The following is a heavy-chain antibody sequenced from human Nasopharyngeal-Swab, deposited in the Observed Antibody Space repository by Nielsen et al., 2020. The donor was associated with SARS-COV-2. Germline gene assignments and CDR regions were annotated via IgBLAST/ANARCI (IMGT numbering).Heavy chain of an antibody. CDR3: ANHGDYGETYYYMDV. D-gene: IGHD4-17*01. J-gene: IGHJ6*03. V-gene: IGHV3-7*03. CDR1: GFTFSSFW. Sequence: GSLRLSCAASGFTFSSFWMSWVRQAPGKGLEWVANIKQDGSEKYYVDSVKGRFTISRDNAKNSLSLQMNSLRAEDTAVYYCANHGDYGETYYYMDVWGKGTTVTVSS. CDR2: IKQDGSEK.